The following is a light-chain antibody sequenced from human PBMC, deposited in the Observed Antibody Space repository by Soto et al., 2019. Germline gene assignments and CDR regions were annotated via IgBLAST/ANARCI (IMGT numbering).Light chain of an antibody. CDR3: QSWDSSTLI. Sequence: SSELTQPPSVSVSPGQTASIACSGDELGDKFVCWYQQKSGQSPVLVIYQDTKRPPGSPERFSGSNSGNTATLTISGTQAMDEAVYYCQSWDSSTLIFGGGTKLTVL. V-gene: IGLV3-1*01. CDR1: ELGDKF. J-gene: IGLJ2*01. CDR2: QDT.